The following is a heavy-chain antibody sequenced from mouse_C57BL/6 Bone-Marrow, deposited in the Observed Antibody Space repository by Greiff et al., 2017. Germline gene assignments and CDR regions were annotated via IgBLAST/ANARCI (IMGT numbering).Heavy chain of an antibody. J-gene: IGHJ2*01. D-gene: IGHD1-1*01. CDR3: ARDGGYYYGPFDY. V-gene: IGHV14-2*01. CDR1: GFNIKDYY. Sequence: VQLQQSGAELVKPGASVKLSCTASGFNIKDYYMHWVKQRTEQGLEWIGRIDPEDGETKYAPQFQGKAPITADTSSNTAYLQLSSLTSEDTAVYYGARDGGYYYGPFDYWGKGTTLTVSS. CDR2: IDPEDGET.